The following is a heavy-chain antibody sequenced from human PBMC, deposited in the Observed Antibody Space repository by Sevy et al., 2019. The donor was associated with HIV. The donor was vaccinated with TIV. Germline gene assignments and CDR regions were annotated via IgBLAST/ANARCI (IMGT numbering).Heavy chain of an antibody. CDR3: AKGGGGHYDPDEIGYYFYYYNMDV. CDR2: ISGSGSRT. J-gene: IGHJ6*03. CDR1: GFSFDSYG. V-gene: IGHV3-23*01. Sequence: GSLRLSCAVSGFSFDSYGMTWVRQAPGKGLEWVSGISGSGSRTYYADSVKGRFIISRDNSKNTLDLQMNSLRSEDTAVYYCAKGGGGHYDPDEIGYYFYYYNMDVWGKGTTVTVSS. D-gene: IGHD3-22*01.